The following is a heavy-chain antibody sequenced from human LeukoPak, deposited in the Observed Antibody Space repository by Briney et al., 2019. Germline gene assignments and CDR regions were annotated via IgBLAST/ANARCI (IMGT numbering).Heavy chain of an antibody. CDR1: GGSISTYY. Sequence: SETLSLTCTVSGGSISTYYWSWIRQPPGTGLEWIGYVDNSGTSNYNPSLKSRVTISVDTSKNQFSLKLTSVTAADMAVYYCARVGSYSFDYWGQGTLVTVSS. CDR3: ARVGSYSFDY. D-gene: IGHD1-26*01. J-gene: IGHJ4*02. V-gene: IGHV4-59*01. CDR2: VDNSGTS.